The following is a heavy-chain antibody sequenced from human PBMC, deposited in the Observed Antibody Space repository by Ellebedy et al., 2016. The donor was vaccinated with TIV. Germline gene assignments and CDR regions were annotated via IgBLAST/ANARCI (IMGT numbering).Heavy chain of an antibody. CDR3: ARDSWDSGYVLFDY. Sequence: SETLSLXXTVSGGSISSYYWSWIRQPPGKGLEWIGYIYYSGSTNYNPSLKSRVTISVDTSKNQFSLKLSSVTAADTAVYYCARDSWDSGYVLFDYWGQGTLVTVSS. CDR1: GGSISSYY. J-gene: IGHJ4*02. V-gene: IGHV4-59*01. CDR2: IYYSGST. D-gene: IGHD5-12*01.